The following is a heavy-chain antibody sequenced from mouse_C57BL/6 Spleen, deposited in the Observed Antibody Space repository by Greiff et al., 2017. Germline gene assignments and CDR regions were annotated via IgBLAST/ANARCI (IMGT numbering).Heavy chain of an antibody. CDR3: ARSSYDYGGYYFDY. J-gene: IGHJ2*01. CDR2: INPGSGGT. V-gene: IGHV1-54*01. CDR1: GYAFTNYL. D-gene: IGHD2-4*01. Sequence: VQLQQSGAELVRPGTSVKVSCKASGYAFTNYLIEWVKQRPGQGLEWIGVINPGSGGTNYNEKFKGKATLTADKSSSTAYMQLSSLTSEDSAVYFCARSSYDYGGYYFDYWGQGTTLTVSS.